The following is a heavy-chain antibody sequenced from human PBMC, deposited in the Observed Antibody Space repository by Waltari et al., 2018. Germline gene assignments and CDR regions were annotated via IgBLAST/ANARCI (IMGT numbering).Heavy chain of an antibody. CDR2: IYYSGST. D-gene: IGHD1-1*01. CDR1: GGSISSYY. V-gene: IGHV4-59*01. J-gene: IGHJ3*02. CDR3: ARDSLERGAFDI. Sequence: QVQLQESGPGLVKPAGTLSLTGNVSGGSISSYYWSWIRQPPGKGLEWIGYIYYSGSTNYNPSLKSRVTISVDTSKNQFSLKLSSVTAADTAVYYCARDSLERGAFDIWGQGTMVTVSS.